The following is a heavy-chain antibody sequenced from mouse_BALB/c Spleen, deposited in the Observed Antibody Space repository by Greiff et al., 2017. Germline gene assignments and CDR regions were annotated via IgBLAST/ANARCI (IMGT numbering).Heavy chain of an antibody. Sequence: EVQLVESGGGLVKPGGSLKLSCAASGFTFSSYTMSWVRQTPEKRLEWVATISSGGGNTYYPDSVKGRFTISRDNAKNNLYLQMSSLRSEDTALYYCARYAGTRYFDYWGQGTTLTVSS. V-gene: IGHV5-9*03. CDR1: GFTFSSYT. CDR3: ARYAGTRYFDY. D-gene: IGHD3-3*01. CDR2: ISSGGGNT. J-gene: IGHJ2*01.